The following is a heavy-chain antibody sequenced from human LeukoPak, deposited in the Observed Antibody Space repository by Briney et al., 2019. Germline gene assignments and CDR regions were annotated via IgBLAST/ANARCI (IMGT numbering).Heavy chain of an antibody. V-gene: IGHV4-34*01. CDR1: GGSFSGYY. CDR3: ARYSEPSQRPTFDY. D-gene: IGHD6-13*01. Sequence: SETLSLTCAVYGGSFSGYYWSWIRQPPGKGLEWIGEINHSGSTNYNPSLKSRVTISVDTSKNQFSLKLSSVTAADTAVYYCARYSEPSQRPTFDYWGQGTLVTVSS. CDR2: INHSGST. J-gene: IGHJ4*02.